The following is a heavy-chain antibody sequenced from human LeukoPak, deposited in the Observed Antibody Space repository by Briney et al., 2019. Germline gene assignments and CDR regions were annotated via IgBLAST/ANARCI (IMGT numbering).Heavy chain of an antibody. CDR2: ISVSGTYT. V-gene: IGHV3-23*01. CDR1: GFTFSSYA. D-gene: IGHD3-22*01. Sequence: GGSLRLSCAASGFTFSSYAMSWVRQAPGKGLEWVSSISVSGTYTYYADSVKGRFTIFRDSSKNTLYLQMNSLRAEDTAVYYCARTFYYDSSGYYSFDYWGQGSLVTVSS. CDR3: ARTFYYDSSGYYSFDY. J-gene: IGHJ4*02.